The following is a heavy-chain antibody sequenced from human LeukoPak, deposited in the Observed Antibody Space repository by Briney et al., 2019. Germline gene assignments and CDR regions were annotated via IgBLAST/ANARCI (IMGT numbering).Heavy chain of an antibody. CDR3: ARRGSSVPGDY. CDR1: GYSFTSQW. J-gene: IGHJ4*02. D-gene: IGHD6-6*01. Sequence: GESLKISCKGSGYSFTSQWIAWVRQMSGKGLEWMGFFYLGGSDTRYRPSLQGQVTFSADKSINTAYLEWSSLKASDTAMYYCARRGSSVPGDYWGQGTLVTVSS. CDR2: FYLGGSDT. V-gene: IGHV5-51*01.